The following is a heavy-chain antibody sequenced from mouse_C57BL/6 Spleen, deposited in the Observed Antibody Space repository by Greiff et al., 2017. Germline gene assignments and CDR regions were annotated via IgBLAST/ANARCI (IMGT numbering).Heavy chain of an antibody. D-gene: IGHD2-4*01. CDR2: IYPGDGDT. J-gene: IGHJ2*01. CDR1: GYAFSSSW. Sequence: QVQLKQSGPELVKPGASVKISCKASGYAFSSSWMNWVKQRPGKGLEWIGRIYPGDGDTNYNGKLKGKATLTADKSSSTAYMQLSSLTSEDSAVYFCARCEDYDAFDYWGQGTTLTVSS. CDR3: ARCEDYDAFDY. V-gene: IGHV1-82*01.